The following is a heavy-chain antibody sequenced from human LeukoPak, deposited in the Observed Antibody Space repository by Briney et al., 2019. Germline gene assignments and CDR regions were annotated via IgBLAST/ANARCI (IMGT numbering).Heavy chain of an antibody. D-gene: IGHD3-3*01. Sequence: GASVPVSCKASGYTFTRYDINGVRQATGQGLEWMGWMNPNSGNTGYAQKFQGRVTITRNTSISTAYMELRRLRSEDTAVNYCAEGNELRSLEWLVSAMNIWAQGPMVPVSS. V-gene: IGHV1-8*03. J-gene: IGHJ3*02. CDR1: GYTFTRYD. CDR3: AEGNELRSLEWLVSAMNI. CDR2: MNPNSGNT.